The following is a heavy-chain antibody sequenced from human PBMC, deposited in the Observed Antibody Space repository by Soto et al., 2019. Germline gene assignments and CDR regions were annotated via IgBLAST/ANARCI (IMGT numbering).Heavy chain of an antibody. CDR3: AGGYSSSWHDDAFDI. V-gene: IGHV1-69*02. CDR2: IIPILGIA. J-gene: IGHJ3*02. D-gene: IGHD6-13*01. CDR1: GGTFSSYT. Sequence: GASVKVSCKASGGTFSSYTISWVRQAPGQGLEWMGRIIPILGIANYAQKFQGRVTITADKSTSTAYMELSSLRSEDTAVYYCAGGYSSSWHDDAFDIWGQGTMVTVSS.